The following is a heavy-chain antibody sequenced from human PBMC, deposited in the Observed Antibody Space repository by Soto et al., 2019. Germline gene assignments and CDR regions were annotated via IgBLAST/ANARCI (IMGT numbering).Heavy chain of an antibody. Sequence: ASVKVSCKASGYTFTGYYMHWVRQAPGQGLEWMGWINPNSGGTNYAQKFQGWVTMTRDTSISTAYMELSRLRSDDTAVYYCARSYCSGGSCYWSFDYWGQGTLVTSPQ. CDR2: INPNSGGT. J-gene: IGHJ4*02. D-gene: IGHD2-15*01. V-gene: IGHV1-2*04. CDR3: ARSYCSGGSCYWSFDY. CDR1: GYTFTGYY.